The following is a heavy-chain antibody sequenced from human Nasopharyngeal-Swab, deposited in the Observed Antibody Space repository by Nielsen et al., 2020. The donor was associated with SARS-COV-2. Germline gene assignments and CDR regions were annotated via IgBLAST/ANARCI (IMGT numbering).Heavy chain of an antibody. Sequence: AAVKVSCKASGYTVISYGISWVRQAAGQGGEWMGWISAYNGNTNYAQELQGRVTMTTDTSTSTAYMELRSLRSDDTAVYYCARDIQRYCSSTSCYTDGAFDIWGQGTMVTVSS. D-gene: IGHD2-2*02. J-gene: IGHJ3*02. CDR2: ISAYNGNT. CDR1: GYTVISYG. CDR3: ARDIQRYCSSTSCYTDGAFDI. V-gene: IGHV1-18*04.